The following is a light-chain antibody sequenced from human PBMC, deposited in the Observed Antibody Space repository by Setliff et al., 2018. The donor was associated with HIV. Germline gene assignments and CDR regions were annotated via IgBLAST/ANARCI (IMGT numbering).Light chain of an antibody. J-gene: IGKJ4*01. V-gene: IGKV3-15*01. CDR3: QHYSTWPLT. CDR1: QSVSSN. CDR2: GAS. Sequence: EIVMTQXXATLSVSPGERATLSCRASQSVSSNLAWYQQRPGQAPRLLIYGASTRATGIPARFSGSGSGTEFTLTISSLQSEDFAVYYCQHYSTWPLTFGGGTKVDIK.